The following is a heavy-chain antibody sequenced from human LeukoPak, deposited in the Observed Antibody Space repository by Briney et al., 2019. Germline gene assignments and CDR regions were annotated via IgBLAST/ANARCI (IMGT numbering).Heavy chain of an antibody. D-gene: IGHD6-13*01. CDR3: VRDRGGSWFADY. CDR2: INPNNGGT. CDR1: RYTFTSYY. V-gene: IGHV1-2*02. J-gene: IGHJ4*02. Sequence: GASVKVSCKASRYTFTSYYIHWVRQAPGQGLEWMGWINPNNGGTKYAQKFQGRVTMTSDTSISTAYMELSRLRSDDTAMYYCVRDRGGSWFADYWGQGTLVTVSS.